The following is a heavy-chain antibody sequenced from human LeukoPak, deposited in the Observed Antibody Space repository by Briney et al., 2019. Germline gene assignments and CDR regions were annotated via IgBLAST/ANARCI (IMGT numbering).Heavy chain of an antibody. Sequence: PSETLSLTCTVSGGSISSYYWSWIRQPPGKGLEWIGYIYYSGSTNYNPSLKSRVTISVDTSKNQFSLKLSSVTAADTAVYYCARVGYCGGGSCYSNYYYGMDVWGQGTTVTVSS. D-gene: IGHD2-15*01. J-gene: IGHJ6*02. CDR1: GGSISSYY. CDR3: ARVGYCGGGSCYSNYYYGMDV. V-gene: IGHV4-59*01. CDR2: IYYSGST.